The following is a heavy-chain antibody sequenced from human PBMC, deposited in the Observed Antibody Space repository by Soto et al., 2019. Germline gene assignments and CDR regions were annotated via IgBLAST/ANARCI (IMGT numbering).Heavy chain of an antibody. Sequence: SETLSLTCTVSGGSINNYYWSWIRQPAGKGLAWIGRIYSTGNTNYNPPLRSRVTMSVDPSKNQISLKLSSVTAADTAVYYCARDRYSSNWYHFDSWGQGTLVTVSS. V-gene: IGHV4-4*07. CDR2: IYSTGNT. CDR3: ARDRYSSNWYHFDS. J-gene: IGHJ4*02. D-gene: IGHD6-13*01. CDR1: GGSINNYY.